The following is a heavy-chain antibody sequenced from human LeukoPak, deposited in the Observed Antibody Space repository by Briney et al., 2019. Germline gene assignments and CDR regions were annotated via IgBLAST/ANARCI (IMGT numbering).Heavy chain of an antibody. J-gene: IGHJ5*02. CDR2: IHHSGST. CDR1: GYSIGSGYY. D-gene: IGHD2-15*01. CDR3: ARDALGYCSGGSCGVVWFDP. Sequence: SETLSLTCTVSGYSIGSGYYWGWIRQPPGKGLEWIGSIHHSGSTYYNPSLKSRVTISVDTSKNQFSLKLSSVTAADTAVYYCARDALGYCSGGSCGVVWFDPWGQGTLVTVSS. V-gene: IGHV4-38-2*02.